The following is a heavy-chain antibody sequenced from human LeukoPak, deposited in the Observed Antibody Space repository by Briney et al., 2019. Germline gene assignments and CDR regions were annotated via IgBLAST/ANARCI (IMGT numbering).Heavy chain of an antibody. CDR3: ARRYFDY. Sequence: GALRLSCAASGFTFSNYWISWVRQASGKGLEWVANIKQDGSEKYYVDSVKGRFTISRDNAKNSLYLQMNSLRAEDTAVYYCARRYFDYWGQGTLVTVSS. V-gene: IGHV3-7*01. CDR1: GFTFSNYW. J-gene: IGHJ4*02. CDR2: IKQDGSEK.